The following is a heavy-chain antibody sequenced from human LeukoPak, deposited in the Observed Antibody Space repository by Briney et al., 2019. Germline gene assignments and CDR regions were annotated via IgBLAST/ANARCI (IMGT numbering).Heavy chain of an antibody. Sequence: GASVKVSCKASGYTFTGYYIHWVRQAPGQGLEWMGWINPSSGRTNYAQNFQDRVAMTRDTSISTAYMELSSLRSDDTAVYYCARGSSIHVLLYHYYYMDVWGKGTTVAVSS. CDR1: GYTFTGYY. CDR3: ARGSSIHVLLYHYYYMDV. J-gene: IGHJ6*03. CDR2: INPSSGRT. D-gene: IGHD2-2*01. V-gene: IGHV1-2*02.